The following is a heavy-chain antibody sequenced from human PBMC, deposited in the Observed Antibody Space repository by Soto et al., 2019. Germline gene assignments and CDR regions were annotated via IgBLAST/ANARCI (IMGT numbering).Heavy chain of an antibody. V-gene: IGHV4-38-2*02. D-gene: IGHD2-15*01. CDR1: GHPISSGYY. CDR2: IYHSEST. CDR3: ARDKYCSGGSCRKNWFDP. J-gene: IGHJ5*02. Sequence: SETRSLTCAVSGHPISSGYYLGWILQPPGKGLEWIGSIYHSESTYYNPSLKSRVTISVDTSKNQFSLKLSSVTAADTAVYYCARDKYCSGGSCRKNWFDPWGQGTLVTVSS.